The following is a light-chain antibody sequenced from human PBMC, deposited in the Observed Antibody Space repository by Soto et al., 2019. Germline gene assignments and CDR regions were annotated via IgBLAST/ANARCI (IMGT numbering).Light chain of an antibody. CDR1: QSVSSY. CDR3: QQRSNWPRALT. J-gene: IGKJ4*01. Sequence: EIVLTQSPATLSLSPGERATLSCRASQSVSSYLAWYQQKPGQAPRLLIYDASNRATGIPARFSGSGSGTDFTLTISSLEPEDFAVYYCQQRSNWPRALTFGGGPKVESK. CDR2: DAS. V-gene: IGKV3-11*01.